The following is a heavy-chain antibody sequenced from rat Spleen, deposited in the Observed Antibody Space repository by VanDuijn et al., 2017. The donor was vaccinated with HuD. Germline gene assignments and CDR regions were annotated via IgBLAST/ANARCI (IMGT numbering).Heavy chain of an antibody. CDR1: GFTFSSHG. CDR3: ARRHYGYTDYFDY. J-gene: IGHJ2*01. Sequence: EVQLVESGGGLVQPGRSLKLSCAASGFTFSSHGMAWVRQTPTKGLEWVASISYGDSSGHSATYYRDSVKGRFTISRDNAKSTLSLQMDSLRSEDTATYYGARRHYGYTDYFDYWGQGVMVTVSS. CDR2: ISYGDSSGHSAT. D-gene: IGHD1-9*01. V-gene: IGHV5-29*01.